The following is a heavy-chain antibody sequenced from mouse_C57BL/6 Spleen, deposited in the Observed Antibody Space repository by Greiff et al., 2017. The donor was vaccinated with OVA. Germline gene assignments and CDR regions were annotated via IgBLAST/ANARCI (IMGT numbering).Heavy chain of an antibody. D-gene: IGHD2-5*01. CDR1: GFTFSSYT. J-gene: IGHJ2*01. CDR2: ISGGGGNT. V-gene: IGHV5-9*01. CDR3: ARHVPAYYSNYYFDY. Sequence: ESGGGLVKPGGSLKLSCAASGFTFSSYTMSWVRQTPEKRLEWVATISGGGGNTYYPDSVKGRFTISRDNAKNTLYLQMSSLRSEDTALYYCARHVPAYYSNYYFDYWGKGTTLTVSS.